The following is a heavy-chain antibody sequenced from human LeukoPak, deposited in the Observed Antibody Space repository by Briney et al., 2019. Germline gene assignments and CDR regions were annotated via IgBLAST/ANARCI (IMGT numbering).Heavy chain of an antibody. J-gene: IGHJ4*02. CDR3: ARGRGGYQLLYPFDY. V-gene: IGHV4-39*01. Sequence: PSETLSLTCTVSGGSISSSSYYWGWIRQPPGKGLEWIGSIYYSGSTYYNPSLKSRATISVDTSKNQFSLKLSSVTAADTAVYYCARGRGGYQLLYPFDYWGQGTLVTVSS. CDR1: GGSISSSSYY. D-gene: IGHD2-2*02. CDR2: IYYSGST.